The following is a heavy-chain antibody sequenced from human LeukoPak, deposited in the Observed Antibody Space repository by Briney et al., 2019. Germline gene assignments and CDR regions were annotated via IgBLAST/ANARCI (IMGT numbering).Heavy chain of an antibody. Sequence: SVKVSCKASGGTFSNYAITWVRQAPGQGLEWMGGIIPIFGTGYYAQNFQGRVTITADESTSTVYMELTSLRSEDTAVYYCVRDSLDGDYTFDYWGQGTLVTVSS. J-gene: IGHJ4*02. CDR3: VRDSLDGDYTFDY. CDR1: GGTFSNYA. D-gene: IGHD4-17*01. V-gene: IGHV1-69*13. CDR2: IIPIFGTG.